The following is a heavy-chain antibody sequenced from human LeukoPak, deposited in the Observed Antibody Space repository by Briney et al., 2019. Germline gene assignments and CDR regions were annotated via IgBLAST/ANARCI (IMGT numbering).Heavy chain of an antibody. V-gene: IGHV3-13*01. CDR3: AKDMTIVVPTDY. CDR2: IGSPGDT. J-gene: IGHJ4*02. Sequence: PGGSLRLSCAASGFTFSVYDMHWVRQATGKGLEWVSAIGSPGDTYYPGSVKGRFTISRDNSKNTLYLQMNSLKAEDTALYYCAKDMTIVVPTDYWGQGTLVTVSS. CDR1: GFTFSVYD. D-gene: IGHD3-22*01.